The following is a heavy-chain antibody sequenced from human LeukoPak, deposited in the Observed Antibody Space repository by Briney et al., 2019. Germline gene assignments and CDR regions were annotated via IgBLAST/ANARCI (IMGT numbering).Heavy chain of an antibody. Sequence: SETLSLTCTVSGGSISSGDYYWSWIRQPPGKGLEWIGYIYYSGSTYYNPSLKSRVTISVDTSKNQFSLKLSSVTAADTAVYYCARGGVQDAFDIWGQGTMVTVSS. CDR2: IYYSGST. V-gene: IGHV4-30-4*01. J-gene: IGHJ3*02. D-gene: IGHD3-10*01. CDR1: GGSISSGDYY. CDR3: ARGGVQDAFDI.